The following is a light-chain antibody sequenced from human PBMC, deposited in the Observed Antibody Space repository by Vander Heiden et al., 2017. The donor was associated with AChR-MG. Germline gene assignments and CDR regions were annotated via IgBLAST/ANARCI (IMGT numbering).Light chain of an antibody. Sequence: QSALSQPPSASGSPGQSVTISCPGTSSDVGGYDYVSWYKQHPCKAPKLMIDQVKKRPSGVPDRFAGSKSGNTASLTVSGLQAEEEAEYYCSAYAGTESWVFGGGTKLTVL. CDR2: QVK. CDR1: SSDVGGYDY. CDR3: SAYAGTESWV. V-gene: IGLV2-8*01. J-gene: IGLJ3*02.